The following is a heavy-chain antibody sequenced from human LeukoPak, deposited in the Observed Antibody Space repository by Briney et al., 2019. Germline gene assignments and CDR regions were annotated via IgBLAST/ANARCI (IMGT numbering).Heavy chain of an antibody. CDR2: ISYGGNNK. CDR3: TRERDLSLYYFDY. Sequence: GGSLRLSCAASGFTFDSYGMHWVRQAPGKGLEWVAVISYGGNNKYYANSVKGRFTISRDNSKNTLYLQMNSLRAEDTAVYYCTRERDLSLYYFDYWGQGTLVTVSS. CDR1: GFTFDSYG. V-gene: IGHV3-30*03. J-gene: IGHJ4*02.